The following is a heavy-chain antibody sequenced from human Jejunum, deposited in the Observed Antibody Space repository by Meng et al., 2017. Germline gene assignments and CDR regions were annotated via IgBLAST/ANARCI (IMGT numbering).Heavy chain of an antibody. D-gene: IGHD6-6*01. J-gene: IGHJ4*01. CDR3: ARDLGPHSSSAYDY. CDR1: GFTFSSYE. CDR2: IGSIATTT. Sequence: GESLKISCAASGFTFSSYEMNWVRQAPGKGLEWISYIGSIATTTYYATSVKGRFSISRDNTKNSLYLQMNNLRAEDTAIYYCARDLGPHSSSAYDYWGHGTQVNVSS. V-gene: IGHV3-48*03.